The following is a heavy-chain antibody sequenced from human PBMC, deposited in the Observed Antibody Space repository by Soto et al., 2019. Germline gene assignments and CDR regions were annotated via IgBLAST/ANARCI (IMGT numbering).Heavy chain of an antibody. CDR2: INPSGGST. J-gene: IGHJ5*02. Sequence: ASVKVSCKASGYTFTSYYMHWVRQAPGQGLEWMGIINPSGGSTSYAQKFQGRVTMTRDTSTSTVYMELSSLRSEDTAVYYCARDMVVVVAAKGPNWFDLWGQGTLVTVSS. CDR3: ARDMVVVVAAKGPNWFDL. V-gene: IGHV1-46*01. D-gene: IGHD2-15*01. CDR1: GYTFTSYY.